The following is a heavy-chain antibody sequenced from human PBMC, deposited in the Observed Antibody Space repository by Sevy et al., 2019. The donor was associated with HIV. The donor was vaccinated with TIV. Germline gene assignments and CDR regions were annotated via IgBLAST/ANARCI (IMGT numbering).Heavy chain of an antibody. J-gene: IGHJ3*02. CDR2: ISWNSGSI. Sequence: GGSLRLSCAASGFTFGDYAMHWVRQAPGKGLEWVSGISWNSGSIGYADSVKGRFTISRDNAKNSLYLQMNSLRAEDTALYYCAKSITMVRGVIIADAFDIWGQGTMVTVSS. CDR3: AKSITMVRGVIIADAFDI. V-gene: IGHV3-9*01. CDR1: GFTFGDYA. D-gene: IGHD3-10*01.